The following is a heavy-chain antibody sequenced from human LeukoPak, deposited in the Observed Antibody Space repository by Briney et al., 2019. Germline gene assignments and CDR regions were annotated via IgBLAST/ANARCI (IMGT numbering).Heavy chain of an antibody. CDR3: ARSRRNSRTDFEY. J-gene: IGHJ4*02. CDR2: LDYSATI. Sequence: SETLSLTCTVSGDSISTSNFHWGWIRHPPGKGLEWIGSLDYSATIYYNPSLNSRVTLSLDTSRNQFSLSLISATDADTAVYYCARSRRNSRTDFEYWGQGTLVTVSS. V-gene: IGHV4-39*07. D-gene: IGHD1-7*01. CDR1: GDSISTSNFH.